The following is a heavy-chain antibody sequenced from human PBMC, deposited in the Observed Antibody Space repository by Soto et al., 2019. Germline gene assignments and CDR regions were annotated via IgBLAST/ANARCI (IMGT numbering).Heavy chain of an antibody. D-gene: IGHD3-10*01. V-gene: IGHV3-30-3*01. Sequence: QVQLVESGGGVVQPGRSLRLSCAASGFTFSSYAMHWVRQAPGKGLEWVAVISYDGSNKYYADSVTGRFTISRDNSKNTLYLQMKSLRAEDTAVYYCARERTFTMVRGFDYWGQGTLVTVSS. J-gene: IGHJ4*02. CDR2: ISYDGSNK. CDR3: ARERTFTMVRGFDY. CDR1: GFTFSSYA.